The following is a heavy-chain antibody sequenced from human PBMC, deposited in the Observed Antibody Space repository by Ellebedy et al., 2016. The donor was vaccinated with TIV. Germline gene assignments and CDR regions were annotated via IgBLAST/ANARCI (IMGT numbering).Heavy chain of an antibody. J-gene: IGHJ4*02. CDR1: GFTFSSYW. D-gene: IGHD1-1*01. CDR2: IKQDGSAI. Sequence: PGGSLRLSCVGSGFTFSSYWMSWVRQAPGKGLEWVAGIKQDGSAIHYMDSARGRFIISRDNAKNSMYLQMNSMRVEDTGVYYCAIPTYDGIQLPSDHWGQGTLVTVSS. CDR3: AIPTYDGIQLPSDH. V-gene: IGHV3-7*01.